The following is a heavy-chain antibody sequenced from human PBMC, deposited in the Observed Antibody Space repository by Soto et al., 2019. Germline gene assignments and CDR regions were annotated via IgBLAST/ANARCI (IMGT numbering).Heavy chain of an antibody. CDR3: ARARGVRYYYMDV. J-gene: IGHJ6*03. Sequence: SETLSLTCAVYGGSFSGYYWSWIRQPPGKGLEWIGEINHSGSTNYNPSLKSRVTISVDTSKNQFSLKLSSVTAADTAVYYCARARGVRYYYMDVWGKGTTVTVSS. CDR1: GGSFSGYY. D-gene: IGHD3-10*01. CDR2: INHSGST. V-gene: IGHV4-34*01.